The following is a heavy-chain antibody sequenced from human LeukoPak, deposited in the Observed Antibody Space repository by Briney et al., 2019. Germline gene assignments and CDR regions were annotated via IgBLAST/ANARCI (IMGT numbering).Heavy chain of an antibody. CDR1: GYTLTELS. J-gene: IGHJ4*02. Sequence: ASVKVSCKVSGYTLTELSMHWVRQAPGKGLEWMGGFDPEDGETIYAQKLQGRVTMTTDTSTSTAYMELRSLRSDDTAVYYCASTDILTGYPDYRGQGTLVTVSS. CDR2: FDPEDGET. CDR3: ASTDILTGYPDY. D-gene: IGHD3-9*01. V-gene: IGHV1-24*01.